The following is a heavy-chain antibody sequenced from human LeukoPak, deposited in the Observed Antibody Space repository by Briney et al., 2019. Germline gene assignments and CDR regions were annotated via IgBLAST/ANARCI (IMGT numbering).Heavy chain of an antibody. J-gene: IGHJ4*02. Sequence: PSETLSLTCTVSGGSISSYSWSWIRQPPGKGLEWIGYIYYSGSTNYNPSLKSRVTISVDTSKNQFSLKLSSVTAADTAVYYCARGVGYDFWSGSVFFDYWGQGTLVTVSS. CDR1: GGSISSYS. CDR2: IYYSGST. D-gene: IGHD3-3*01. CDR3: ARGVGYDFWSGSVFFDY. V-gene: IGHV4-59*01.